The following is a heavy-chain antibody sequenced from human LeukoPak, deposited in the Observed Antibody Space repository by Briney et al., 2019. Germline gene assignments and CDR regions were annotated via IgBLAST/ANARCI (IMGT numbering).Heavy chain of an antibody. V-gene: IGHV3-30*18. Sequence: GGSLRLSCAASGFTFSSYGTHWVRQAPGKGLEWVAVISYDGNSKYYVDSVKGRFTISRDNSKNTLYLQMNSLRAEDTAVYYCAKGYCSSTSCYPEAPSDYWGQGTLVTVSS. CDR1: GFTFSSYG. CDR3: AKGYCSSTSCYPEAPSDY. CDR2: ISYDGNSK. D-gene: IGHD2-2*01. J-gene: IGHJ4*02.